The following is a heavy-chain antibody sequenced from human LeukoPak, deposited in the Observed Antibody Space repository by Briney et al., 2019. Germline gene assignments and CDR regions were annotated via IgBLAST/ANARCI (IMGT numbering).Heavy chain of an antibody. V-gene: IGHV1-8*03. CDR1: GYSFTNYD. CDR2: MNPKSGDT. CDR3: ARDPHYYDSRGYYYVLDY. J-gene: IGHJ4*02. D-gene: IGHD3-22*01. Sequence: ASVKVSCKASGYSFTNYDINWVRQATGQGLEWMGWMNPKSGDTGYSQKFQGRVFITRDTSINTAYMELSRLRSDDTAVYYCARDPHYYDSRGYYYVLDYWGQGTLVTVSS.